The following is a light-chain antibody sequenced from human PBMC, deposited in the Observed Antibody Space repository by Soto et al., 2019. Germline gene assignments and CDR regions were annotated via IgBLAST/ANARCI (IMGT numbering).Light chain of an antibody. CDR2: GAS. CDR3: QQYKNWPPLT. V-gene: IGKV3-15*01. J-gene: IGKJ4*01. Sequence: EIVMTQSPATLSVSPGETDTLSCRASQSVGSAVAWYQHKPGQAPRLLIVGASIRATGVPGRVSGGGSGTEFTLTISSLQSEDFEVYYCQQYKNWPPLTFGGGTTVEIK. CDR1: QSVGSA.